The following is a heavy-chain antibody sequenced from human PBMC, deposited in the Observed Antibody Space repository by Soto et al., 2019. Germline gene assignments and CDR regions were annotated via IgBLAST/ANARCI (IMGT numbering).Heavy chain of an antibody. CDR3: ARERMVVAATHSWFDP. CDR2: IWYDGRNK. D-gene: IGHD2-15*01. J-gene: IGHJ5*02. Sequence: GASLRLSCAASGFTFSSYGMPWGRQAPGKGLEWVAVIWYDGRNKYYADSVKVRFTISRDNSKNTLYLQMNSLRAEDTAVYYCARERMVVAATHSWFDPWGQGTLVTVSS. CDR1: GFTFSSYG. V-gene: IGHV3-33*01.